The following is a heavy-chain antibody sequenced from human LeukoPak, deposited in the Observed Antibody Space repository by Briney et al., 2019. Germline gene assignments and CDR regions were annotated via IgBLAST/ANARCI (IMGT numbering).Heavy chain of an antibody. CDR2: ISSSGSTI. D-gene: IGHD5-12*01. V-gene: IGHV3-11*01. J-gene: IGHJ4*02. CDR3: ASVRKNGYDSYYFDY. Sequence: GGSLRLSCAVSGFTFSDFYMNWIRQAPGKGLEWVSYISSSGSTIYYADSVKGRFTISRDNAKNSLYLQMNSLRAEDTAVYYCASVRKNGYDSYYFDYWGQETLVTVSS. CDR1: GFTFSDFY.